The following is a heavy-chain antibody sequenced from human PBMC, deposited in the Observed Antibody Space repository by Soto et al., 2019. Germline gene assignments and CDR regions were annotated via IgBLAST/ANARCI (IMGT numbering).Heavy chain of an antibody. CDR3: AKTAYYDFWSGYYPYPGHFDY. V-gene: IGHV1-18*04. CDR1: GYTFTSYG. D-gene: IGHD3-3*01. J-gene: IGHJ4*02. Sequence: GASVKVSCKASGYTFTSYGISWVRQAPGQGLEWMGWISAYNGNTNYAQKLQGRVTMTTDTSTSTAYMELRRLRSDDTAVYYCAKTAYYDFWSGYYPYPGHFDYWGQGTLVTVSS. CDR2: ISAYNGNT.